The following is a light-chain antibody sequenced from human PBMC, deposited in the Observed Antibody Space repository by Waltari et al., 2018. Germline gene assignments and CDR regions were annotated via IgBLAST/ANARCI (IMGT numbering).Light chain of an antibody. Sequence: QSALTQPASVSGSPGQSIAISCTGTSSDVGGYNYVSWYQQHPGKAPKLMIYDVSKRPSGVSNRFSCSKSCNTASLTISGLQAEDEADYYCSSYTSSSTYVFGTGTKVTVL. CDR3: SSYTSSSTYV. CDR2: DVS. CDR1: SSDVGGYNY. J-gene: IGLJ1*01. V-gene: IGLV2-14*01.